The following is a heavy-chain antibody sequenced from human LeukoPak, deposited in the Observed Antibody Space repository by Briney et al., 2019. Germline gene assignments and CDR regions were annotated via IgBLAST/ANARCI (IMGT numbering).Heavy chain of an antibody. CDR1: GFTFSGYA. D-gene: IGHD3-10*01. Sequence: TGGSLRLSCAASGFTFSGYAMSWVRQAPGKGLQWVATISRSGDDTYYADSVKGRFTVSRDNSKNTLYAQMNSLRAEDTAIYYCAKAGANWFDPWGQGTLVTVSS. CDR2: ISRSGDDT. V-gene: IGHV3-23*01. J-gene: IGHJ5*02. CDR3: AKAGANWFDP.